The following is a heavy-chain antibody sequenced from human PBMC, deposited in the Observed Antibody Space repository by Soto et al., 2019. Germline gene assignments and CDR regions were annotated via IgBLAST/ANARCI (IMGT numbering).Heavy chain of an antibody. V-gene: IGHV4-31*03. Sequence: SETLSLTCTVSGGSISSGGYYWSWIRQHPGKGLEWIGYIYYSGSTYYNPSLKSRVTISVDTSKNQFSLKLSSVTAADTAVYYWARWNWYQLIFGWFDSWGQGTLVTISS. CDR3: ARWNWYQLIFGWFDS. J-gene: IGHJ5*01. CDR2: IYYSGST. CDR1: GGSISSGGYY. D-gene: IGHD2-2*01.